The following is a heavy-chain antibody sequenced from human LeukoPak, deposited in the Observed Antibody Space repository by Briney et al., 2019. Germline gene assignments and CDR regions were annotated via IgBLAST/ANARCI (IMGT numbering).Heavy chain of an antibody. J-gene: IGHJ4*02. CDR3: ANSLDDTAMVSGY. V-gene: IGHV3-23*01. CDR2: ISGSGGSP. CDR1: GFTFSSYA. D-gene: IGHD5-18*01. Sequence: GGSLRLSCAASGFTFSSYAMSWVRQAPGKGLEWVSAISGSGGSPYYADSVKGRFTISRDNSKNTLYLQMNSLRAEDTAVYYCANSLDDTAMVSGYWGQGTLVTVSS.